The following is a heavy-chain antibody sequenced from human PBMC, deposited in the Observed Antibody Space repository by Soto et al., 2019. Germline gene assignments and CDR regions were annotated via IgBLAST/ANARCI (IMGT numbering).Heavy chain of an antibody. Sequence: QVQLVQSGAEVKKPGASVKVSCKASGYTFTSYDINWVRQATVQGLEWMGWMNPNSGNTGFAQKFQGRVIMTMNTSITTAYMALSRLRSQETVVYYGARGLFVPDYGDYSSGAFDIWGQGTMVTVSS. V-gene: IGHV1-8*01. J-gene: IGHJ3*02. D-gene: IGHD4-17*01. CDR1: GYTFTSYD. CDR3: ARGLFVPDYGDYSSGAFDI. CDR2: MNPNSGNT.